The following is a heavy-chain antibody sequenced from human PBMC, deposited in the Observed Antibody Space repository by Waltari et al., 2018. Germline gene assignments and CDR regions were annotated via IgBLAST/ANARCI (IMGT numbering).Heavy chain of an antibody. CDR3: ARQNEYYGMDV. Sequence: VQLVESGGGLVQPGGSLRLSCAASGGSIISSNWWSWVRQPPGKGLEWIGEIYHSGSTNYNPSLKSRVTISVDKSKNQFSLKLSSVTAADTAVYYCARQNEYYGMDVWGQGTTVTVSS. J-gene: IGHJ6*02. CDR2: IYHSGST. CDR1: GGSIISSNW. V-gene: IGHV4-4*02.